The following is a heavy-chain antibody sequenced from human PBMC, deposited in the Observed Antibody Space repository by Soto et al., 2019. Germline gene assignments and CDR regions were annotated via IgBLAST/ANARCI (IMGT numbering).Heavy chain of an antibody. J-gene: IGHJ3*02. CDR2: IIPIFSTP. CDR1: GCAFGIYA. D-gene: IGHD3-22*01. CDR3: ARDNGQRDYYDSSLDAFDI. Sequence: SVRVSCKASGCAFGIYARSWVRPAPVQGLEWMGGIIPIFSTPNYAQKFQGGVTITADESTSTAYMELSSLRSEDTAVYYCARDNGQRDYYDSSLDAFDIWGQGTMVNVSS. V-gene: IGHV1-69*13.